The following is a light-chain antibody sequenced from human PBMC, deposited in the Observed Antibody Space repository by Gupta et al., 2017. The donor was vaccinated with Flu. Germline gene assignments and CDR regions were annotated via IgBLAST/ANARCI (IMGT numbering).Light chain of an antibody. CDR2: WAS. CDR1: QSVLYSSNNKNY. CDR3: QQYYSTPRT. Sequence: SLGERATINCKSSQSVLYSSNNKNYLAWFQQKPGQPPNLLISWASTRESGVTDRFSGSGSGTDFTLTISSLQAEDVAVYYCQQYYSTPRTFGQGTKVEIK. J-gene: IGKJ1*01. V-gene: IGKV4-1*01.